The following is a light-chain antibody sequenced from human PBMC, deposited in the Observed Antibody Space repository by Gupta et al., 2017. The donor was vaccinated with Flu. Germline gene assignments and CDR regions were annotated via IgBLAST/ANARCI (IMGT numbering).Light chain of an antibody. J-gene: IGLJ3*02. V-gene: IGLV6-57*01. CDR2: EDK. CDR1: SGNIASNY. Sequence: NFMLTQPHSVSASPGKTVTISCTRSSGNIASNYVQWFQQRPGSSPTTVIYEDKERPSGVPDRFSGSIDSSSNAASLTISGLKKEDEADYYCQSDDTRNHGVFGGGTKLTVL. CDR3: QSDDTRNHGV.